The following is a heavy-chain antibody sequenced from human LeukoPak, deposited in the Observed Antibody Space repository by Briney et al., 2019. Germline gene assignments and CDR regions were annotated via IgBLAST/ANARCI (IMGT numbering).Heavy chain of an antibody. D-gene: IGHD3-10*01. CDR1: GFRFDSYA. CDR2: ISSASNTI. V-gene: IGHV3-48*01. Sequence: PGGSLRLSCAASGFRFDSYAMNWVRQTPGKGLEWVSYISSASNTIYYADSVKGRFTTSRDNAKNSLYLQMNSLRAEDTAMYYCARDGWFGDYNWFDPWGQGTLVTVSS. CDR3: ARDGWFGDYNWFDP. J-gene: IGHJ5*02.